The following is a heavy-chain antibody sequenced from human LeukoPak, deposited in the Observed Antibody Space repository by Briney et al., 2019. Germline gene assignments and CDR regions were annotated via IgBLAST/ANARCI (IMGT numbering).Heavy chain of an antibody. CDR3: ATSRDHRYDRPWFDP. CDR2: FDPEDGET. J-gene: IGHJ5*02. CDR1: GYTFTSYG. Sequence: GASVKVSCKASGYTFTSYGINWVRQAPGKGLEWMGGFDPEDGETIYAQKFQGRVTMTEDTSTDTAYMELSSLRSEDTAVYYCATSRDHRYDRPWFDPWGQGTLVTVSS. V-gene: IGHV1-24*01. D-gene: IGHD5-12*01.